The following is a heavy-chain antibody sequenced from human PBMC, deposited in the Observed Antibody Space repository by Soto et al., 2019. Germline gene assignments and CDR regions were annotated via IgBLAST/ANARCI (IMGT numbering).Heavy chain of an antibody. Sequence: GGSLRLSCAASGFTVSSNYMSWVRQAPGKGLEWVSAISGSGGSTYYADSVKGRFTISRDNSKNTLYLQMNSLRAEDTAVYYCAKSRITMVRGFDYWGQGTLVTVSS. J-gene: IGHJ4*02. CDR2: ISGSGGST. CDR1: GFTVSSNY. V-gene: IGHV3-23*01. CDR3: AKSRITMVRGFDY. D-gene: IGHD3-10*01.